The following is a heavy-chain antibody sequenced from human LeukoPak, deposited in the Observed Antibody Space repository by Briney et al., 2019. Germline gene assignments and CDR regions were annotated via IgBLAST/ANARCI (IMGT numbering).Heavy chain of an antibody. CDR2: IRYDGSNK. CDR1: GFTFSSYG. D-gene: IGHD3-22*01. CDR3: ANSYDSSGYAAVYY. V-gene: IGHV3-30*02. J-gene: IGHJ4*02. Sequence: PGGSLRLSCAASGFTFSSYGMHWVRQAPGKGLEWVAFIRYDGSNKYYADSVKGRFTISRDNSKNTLYLQMNSLRAEDTAVYYCANSYDSSGYAAVYYWGQGNLVTVSS.